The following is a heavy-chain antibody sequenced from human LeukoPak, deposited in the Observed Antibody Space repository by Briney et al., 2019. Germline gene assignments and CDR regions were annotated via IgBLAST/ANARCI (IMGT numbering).Heavy chain of an antibody. J-gene: IGHJ5*02. D-gene: IGHD3-10*01. CDR3: ASTPLEYYYGSGSYFRFDP. V-gene: IGHV4-39*07. CDR2: IYYSGST. Sequence: PSETLSLTCTVSGGSISSSSYYWGWIRQPPGKGLEWIGSIYYSGSTYYNPSLKSRVTISVDTSKNQFSLKLSSVTAADTAVYYCASTPLEYYYGSGSYFRFDPWGQGTLVTVSS. CDR1: GGSISSSSYY.